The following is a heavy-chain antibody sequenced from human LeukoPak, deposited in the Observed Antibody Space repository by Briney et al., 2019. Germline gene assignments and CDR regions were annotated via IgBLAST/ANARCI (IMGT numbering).Heavy chain of an antibody. Sequence: GGSLRLSCAASGFTFSSYWMHWVRQAPGKWLVWVSRINSDGSSTSYADSVKGRFTISRDNAKNTLYLQMNSLRAEDTAVYYCARAIGYGSGSYYYYYYGMDVWGQGTTVTVSS. CDR3: ARAIGYGSGSYYYYYYGMDV. D-gene: IGHD3-10*01. V-gene: IGHV3-74*01. J-gene: IGHJ6*02. CDR2: INSDGSST. CDR1: GFTFSSYW.